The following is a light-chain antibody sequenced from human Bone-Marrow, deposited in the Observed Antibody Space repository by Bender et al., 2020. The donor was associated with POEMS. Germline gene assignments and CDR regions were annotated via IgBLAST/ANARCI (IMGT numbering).Light chain of an antibody. CDR2: DVS. J-gene: IGLJ3*02. CDR1: SSVVASYNL. CDR3: SSYAGSNNKL. Sequence: QSALTQPASVSGSPGQSITVSCTGTSSVVASYNLVSWYQQHPGKAPKLLIYDVSNRPSEISARFSGSKSGNTASLTVSGLQAEDEADYYCSSYAGSNNKLFGGGTKVTVL. V-gene: IGLV2-14*02.